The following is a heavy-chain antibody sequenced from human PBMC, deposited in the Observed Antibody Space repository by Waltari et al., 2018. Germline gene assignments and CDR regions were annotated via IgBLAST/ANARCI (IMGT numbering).Heavy chain of an antibody. CDR2: INHSGST. J-gene: IGHJ6*03. Sequence: QVQLQQWGAGLLKPSETLSLTCAVYGGSFSGYYWSWIRQPPGKGLEWIGEINHSGSTNYNPSLESRCNINVDTSKDQFSLKLSSCTAADTAVYYCARGRAGTGSVCYTCYYYYYMDVWGKETTVTVSS. CDR1: GGSFSGYY. D-gene: IGHD2-8*02. V-gene: IGHV4-34*01. CDR3: ARGRAGTGSVCYTCYYYYYMDV.